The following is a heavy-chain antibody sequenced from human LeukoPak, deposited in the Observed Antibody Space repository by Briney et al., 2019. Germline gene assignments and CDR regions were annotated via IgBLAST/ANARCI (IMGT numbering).Heavy chain of an antibody. CDR1: GYTFTSYG. D-gene: IGHD3-22*01. CDR3: ARQTYYYDSSGYYSRAHAFDI. Sequence: GASVKVSCKASGYTFTSYGISWVRQAPGQGLEWMGWISAYNGNTNYAQKLQGRGTMTTDTSTSTAYMELRSLRSDDTAVYYCARQTYYYDSSGYYSRAHAFDIWGQGTMVTVSS. J-gene: IGHJ3*02. V-gene: IGHV1-18*01. CDR2: ISAYNGNT.